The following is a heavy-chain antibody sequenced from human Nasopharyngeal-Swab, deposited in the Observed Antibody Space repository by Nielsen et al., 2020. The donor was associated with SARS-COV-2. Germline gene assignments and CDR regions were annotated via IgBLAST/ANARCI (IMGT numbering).Heavy chain of an antibody. V-gene: IGHV1-46*01. CDR2: INPSGGST. D-gene: IGHD2-2*01. CDR3: ARDRDCSSTSCYRGIDI. Sequence: VRQAPGQGLEGMGIINPSGGSTSYAQKFQGRVTMTRDTSTSTVYMELSSLRSEDTAVYYCARDRDCSSTSCYRGIDIWGQGTMVTVSS. J-gene: IGHJ3*02.